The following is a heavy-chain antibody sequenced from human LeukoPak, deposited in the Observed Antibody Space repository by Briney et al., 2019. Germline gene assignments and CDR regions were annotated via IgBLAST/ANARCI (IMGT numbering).Heavy chain of an antibody. CDR1: GFTFSNYA. CDR3: ARMTPMAIAFYFDY. J-gene: IGHJ4*02. CDR2: ISSGGGST. V-gene: IGHV3-23*01. Sequence: SGGSLRLSCAASGFTFSNYAMSWVRQAPGKGLEWVSAISSGGGSTYYAHSVKGRFTISSGNLKDTLYLQMNSLRAEDTAVYYCARMTPMAIAFYFDYWGQGTLVTVSS. D-gene: IGHD5-18*01.